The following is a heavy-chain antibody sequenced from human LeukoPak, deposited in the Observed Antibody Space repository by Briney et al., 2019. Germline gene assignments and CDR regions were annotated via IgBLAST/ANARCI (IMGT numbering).Heavy chain of an antibody. J-gene: IGHJ4*02. CDR1: GFTFSSYE. D-gene: IGHD3-10*01. CDR2: ISGSGGNT. V-gene: IGHV3-23*01. CDR3: AKIWNPITMVRGVIDY. Sequence: TGGSLRLSCAASGFTFSSYEMNWVRQAPGKGLEWVSGISGSGGNTYYRDSVKGRFTISRDNFKNTLHLQMNSLRAEDTAVYYCAKIWNPITMVRGVIDYWGQGTLVTVSS.